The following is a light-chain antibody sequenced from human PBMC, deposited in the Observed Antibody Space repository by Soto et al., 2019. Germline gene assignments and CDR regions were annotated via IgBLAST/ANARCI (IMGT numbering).Light chain of an antibody. Sequence: EIVLTQSPATLSLSPGERATLSCRASQSVGNNLAWYQQKPGQAPGLLIYDASNRATGIPARFSGSGSGTDFTLTISSLEPDDFAVYYCQQRADWPITFGQGTRLE. CDR3: QQRADWPIT. CDR1: QSVGNN. CDR2: DAS. J-gene: IGKJ5*01. V-gene: IGKV3-11*01.